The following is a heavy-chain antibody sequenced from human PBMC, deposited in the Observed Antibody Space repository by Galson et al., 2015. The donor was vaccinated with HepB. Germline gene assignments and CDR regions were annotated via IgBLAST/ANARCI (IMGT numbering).Heavy chain of an antibody. V-gene: IGHV3-30*18. CDR1: GFAFYNYG. CDR3: AKPFSRYTTRGEGNYFDS. J-gene: IGHJ4*02. CDR2: ISYDGSIK. D-gene: IGHD1-1*01. Sequence: SLRLSCAASGFAFYNYGMHWVRQAPGKGLEWVAVISYDGSIKFYADSVKGRFTISRDSSMNTLYLQVNGLNVEDTALYFCAKPFSRYTTRGEGNYFDSWGQGVLVTVSS.